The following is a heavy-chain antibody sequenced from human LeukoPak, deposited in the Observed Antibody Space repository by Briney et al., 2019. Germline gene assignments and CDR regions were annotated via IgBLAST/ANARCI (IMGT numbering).Heavy chain of an antibody. V-gene: IGHV1-18*01. J-gene: IGHJ4*02. CDR1: VYTFTSYG. CDR2: ICAYNGDT. CDR3: AREGPRQWLPPYYFAY. Sequence: ASEWVSCTASVYTFTSYGISWVRQAPGQGLECMGWICAYNGDTDYAQKRQGTVTMTTDTSTSTAYMGLRRLRSDDTAVYYCAREGPRQWLPPYYFAYSGQRTLVTVSS. D-gene: IGHD6-19*01.